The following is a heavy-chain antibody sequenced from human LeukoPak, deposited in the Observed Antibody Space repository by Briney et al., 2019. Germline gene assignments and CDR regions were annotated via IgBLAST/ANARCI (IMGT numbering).Heavy chain of an antibody. CDR1: GGSFSGYY. CDR3: ASLYDSSGYETDY. J-gene: IGHJ4*02. CDR2: INHSGST. V-gene: IGHV4-34*01. D-gene: IGHD3-22*01. Sequence: PSETLSLTCAVYGGSFSGYYWSWIRQAPGKGLEWIGEINHSGSTNYNPSLKSRVTISVGTSKNQFSLKLSSVTAADTAVYYCASLYDSSGYETDYWGQGTLVTVSS.